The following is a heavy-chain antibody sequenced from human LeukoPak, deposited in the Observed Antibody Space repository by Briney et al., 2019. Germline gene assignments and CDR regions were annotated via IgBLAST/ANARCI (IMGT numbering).Heavy chain of an antibody. CDR3: ARGALGYCSSTSCYSWFDP. D-gene: IGHD2-2*01. J-gene: IGHJ5*02. V-gene: IGHV1-2*04. CDR1: GYTFTGYS. Sequence: ASVKVSCKASGYTFTGYSMHWVREAPGQGLEWMGWINPNSGGTNYAQKFQGWVTMTRDTSISTAYMELSRLRSDDTAVYYCARGALGYCSSTSCYSWFDPWGQGTLVTVSS. CDR2: INPNSGGT.